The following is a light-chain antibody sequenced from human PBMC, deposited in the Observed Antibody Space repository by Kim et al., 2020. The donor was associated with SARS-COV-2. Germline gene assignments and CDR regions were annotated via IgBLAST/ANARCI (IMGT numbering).Light chain of an antibody. CDR2: SAS. CDR1: QDIGTW. J-gene: IGKJ4*01. Sequence: DPQMTQSPSSVSASVGDRVTITCRASQDIGTWLAWYQQKPGRAPNLLIYSASTLRRGVPPRFSGGTSGTTFTLTITSLQPEDFATYICQQAHNLPLTFGRGSKLEI. CDR3: QQAHNLPLT. V-gene: IGKV1-12*01.